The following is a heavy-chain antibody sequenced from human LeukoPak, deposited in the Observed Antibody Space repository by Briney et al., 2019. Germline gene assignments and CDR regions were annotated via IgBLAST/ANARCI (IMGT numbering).Heavy chain of an antibody. D-gene: IGHD4-23*01. CDR3: ARDLLNEGNHLDY. V-gene: IGHV4-30-4*01. Sequence: SQTLSLTCTVSGGSISSGDYYWSWIRQPPGKGLEWIGYIYYSGGTYYNPSLKSRVTISVDTSKNQFSLKLSSVTAADTAVYYCARDLLNEGNHLDYWGQGTLVTVSS. CDR1: GGSISSGDYY. CDR2: IYYSGGT. J-gene: IGHJ4*02.